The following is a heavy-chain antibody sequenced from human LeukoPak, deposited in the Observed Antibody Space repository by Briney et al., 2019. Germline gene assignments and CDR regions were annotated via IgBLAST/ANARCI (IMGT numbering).Heavy chain of an antibody. V-gene: IGHV3-33*08. CDR1: GFTFSSYG. Sequence: GGSLRLSCAASGFTFSSYGMHWVRQAPGKGLEWVAVIWYDGSNKYYADSVKGRFTISRDNSKNTLYLQMNSLRAEDTAVYYCAREAANYDFWSGPNAFGIWGQGTMVTVSS. D-gene: IGHD3-3*01. CDR3: AREAANYDFWSGPNAFGI. J-gene: IGHJ3*02. CDR2: IWYDGSNK.